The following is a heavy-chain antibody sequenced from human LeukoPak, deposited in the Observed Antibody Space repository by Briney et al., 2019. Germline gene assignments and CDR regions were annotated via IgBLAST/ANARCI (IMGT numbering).Heavy chain of an antibody. CDR1: GFSFSSYN. CDR3: AELGITMIGGV. D-gene: IGHD3-10*02. CDR2: ITTSSAYT. Sequence: KPGGSLRLSCEASGFSFSSYNMDWVRQTPGKGLEWISSITTSSAYTFYADSVKGRFTISRDNARNSLYLQMNSLRVEDTAVYYCAELGITMIGGVWGKGTTVTISS. J-gene: IGHJ6*04. V-gene: IGHV3-21*01.